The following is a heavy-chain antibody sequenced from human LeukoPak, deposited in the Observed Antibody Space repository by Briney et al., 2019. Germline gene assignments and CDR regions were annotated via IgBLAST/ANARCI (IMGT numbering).Heavy chain of an antibody. CDR1: GYTFTSYG. CDR3: ARKAGGFIYFDY. CDR2: INPNSGGT. Sequence: ASVKVSCKASGYTFTSYGISWVRQAPGQGLEWMGWINPNSGGTNYAQKFQGRVTMTRDTSISTAYMELSRLRSDDTAVYYCARKAGGFIYFDYWGQGTLVTVSS. J-gene: IGHJ4*02. V-gene: IGHV1-2*02. D-gene: IGHD2-15*01.